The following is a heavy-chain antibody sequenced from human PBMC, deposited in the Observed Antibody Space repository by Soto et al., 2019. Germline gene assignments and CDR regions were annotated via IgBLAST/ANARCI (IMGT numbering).Heavy chain of an antibody. CDR1: GYTFTGYY. V-gene: IGHV1-2*02. D-gene: IGHD3-10*01. CDR3: ARVRFPKYGSGNVESEFDY. CDR2: INPNSGGT. J-gene: IGHJ4*02. Sequence: GASVKVSCKASGYTFTGYYMHWVRQAPGQGLEWMGWINPNSGGTNYAQKFQGRVTMTRDTSISTAYMELSRLRSDDTAVYYCARVRFPKYGSGNVESEFDYWGQGTLVTVSS.